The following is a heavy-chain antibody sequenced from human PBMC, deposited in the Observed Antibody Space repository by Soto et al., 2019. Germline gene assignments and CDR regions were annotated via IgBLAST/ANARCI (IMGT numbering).Heavy chain of an antibody. D-gene: IGHD5-18*01. J-gene: IGHJ6*02. V-gene: IGHV3-30-3*01. CDR3: ARDTAEYPHYYYGMDV. CDR1: GFTFSGYA. CDR2: ISYDGSNK. Sequence: GGSLRLSCAASGFTFSGYAMHWVRQAPGKGLEWVAVISYDGSNKYYADSVKGRFTISRDNSKNTLYLQMNSLRAEDTAVYYCARDTAEYPHYYYGMDVWGQGTTVTVSS.